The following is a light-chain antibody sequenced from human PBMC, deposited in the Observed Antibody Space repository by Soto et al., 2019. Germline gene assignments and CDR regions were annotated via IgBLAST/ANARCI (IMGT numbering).Light chain of an antibody. V-gene: IGKV3-15*01. J-gene: IGKJ1*01. CDR1: QSVPSD. CDR2: GAS. Sequence: EIVLTQSPGTLSLSPGERATLSCRASQSVPSDWLAWYRHKPGQAPRLLIYGASTRATGIPARFRGSGSGTEFTLTISSLQSEDFAVYYCQQSYNWPWTFGQGTKVDIK. CDR3: QQSYNWPWT.